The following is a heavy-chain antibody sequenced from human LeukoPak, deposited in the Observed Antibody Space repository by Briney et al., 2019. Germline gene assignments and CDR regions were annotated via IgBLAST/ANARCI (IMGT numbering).Heavy chain of an antibody. J-gene: IGHJ4*02. D-gene: IGHD6-13*01. CDR3: AKDMQQLVQISYYFDY. CDR1: GFTFDDYA. Sequence: VGSLRLSCAASGFTFDDYAMHWVRQAPGKGLEWVSLISGDGGSTYYADSVKGRFTISRDNSKNSLYLQMNSLRTEDTALYYCAKDMQQLVQISYYFDYWGQGTLVTVSS. CDR2: ISGDGGST. V-gene: IGHV3-43*02.